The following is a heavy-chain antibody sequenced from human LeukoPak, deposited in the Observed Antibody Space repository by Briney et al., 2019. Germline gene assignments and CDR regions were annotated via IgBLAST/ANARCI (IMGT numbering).Heavy chain of an antibody. CDR1: GGSFRGYY. D-gene: IGHD2-2*01. CDR3: ASTERCSTACPLDY. CDR2: INHSGST. V-gene: IGHV4-34*01. Sequence: SETLSLTCAVYGGSFRGYYWSWIRQPPGKGLECIGEINHSGSTNYNPSLKSRVTISLDTSMKKFSLKLNSVTAADTAVYFCASTERCSTACPLDYWGQGTLVTVSS. J-gene: IGHJ4*02.